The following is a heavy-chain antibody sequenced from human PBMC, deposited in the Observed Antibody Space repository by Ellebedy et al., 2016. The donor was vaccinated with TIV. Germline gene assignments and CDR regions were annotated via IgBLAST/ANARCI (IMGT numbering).Heavy chain of an antibody. CDR1: GGSISSVDYY. CDR3: ARGHLDYKF. D-gene: IGHD3-16*01. CDR2: IYYSGST. V-gene: IGHV4-30-4*01. J-gene: IGHJ4*02. Sequence: LRLSXTVSGGSISSVDYYWSWIRQPPGKGLEWIGYIYYSGSTYYNPSLKSRVTISLDTSKNQISLKLSSVTAADTAVYFCARGHLDYKFWGQGSLVIVSS.